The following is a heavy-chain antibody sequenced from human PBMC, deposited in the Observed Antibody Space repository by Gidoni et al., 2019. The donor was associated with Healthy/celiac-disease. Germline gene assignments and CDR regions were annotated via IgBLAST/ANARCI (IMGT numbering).Heavy chain of an antibody. CDR3: ARDGSVVTPDAFDI. V-gene: IGHV3-11*05. Sequence: QVQLVESGGGLVKPGGSLRLSGAASGFTCSDYYMSWIRQAPGKGLEWVSYMSSSSSYTNYADSVKGRFTISRDNAKNSLYLQMNSLRAEDTAVYYCARDGSVVTPDAFDIWGQGTMVTVSS. D-gene: IGHD2-21*02. J-gene: IGHJ3*02. CDR2: MSSSSSYT. CDR1: GFTCSDYY.